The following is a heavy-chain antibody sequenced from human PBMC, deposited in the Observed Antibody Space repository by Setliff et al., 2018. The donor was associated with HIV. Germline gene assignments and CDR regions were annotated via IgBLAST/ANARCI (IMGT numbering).Heavy chain of an antibody. V-gene: IGHV3-53*01. CDR3: ARAFGLVARQDNDTTGPGF. CDR2: FYGGGSV. J-gene: IGHJ4*02. CDR1: GFNVTIND. Sequence: HPGGSLRLSCAASGFNVTINDMSWVRQAPGKGLEWVSVFYGGGSVFYADSVKGRFTMSRDISKNMLFFHLNNLRAEDTAVYYCARAFGLVARQDNDTTGPGFWGQGTLVTVS. D-gene: IGHD1-26*01.